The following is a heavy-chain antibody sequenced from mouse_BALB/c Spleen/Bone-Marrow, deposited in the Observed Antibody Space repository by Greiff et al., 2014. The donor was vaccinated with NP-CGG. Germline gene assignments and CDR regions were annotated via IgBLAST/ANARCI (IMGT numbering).Heavy chain of an antibody. CDR1: GFTFSSFG. V-gene: IGHV5-17*02. Sequence: DVQLVESGGGLVQPGGSRKLSCTASGFTFSSFGMHWVRQAPEKGLEWVAYISSDSDTIHYADTVKGRFTISRDNPKNTLFLQMTSLRSEDTAMYYCTRDHDYDWYFDVWGAGTTVTVSS. CDR2: ISSDSDTI. J-gene: IGHJ1*01. CDR3: TRDHDYDWYFDV. D-gene: IGHD2-4*01.